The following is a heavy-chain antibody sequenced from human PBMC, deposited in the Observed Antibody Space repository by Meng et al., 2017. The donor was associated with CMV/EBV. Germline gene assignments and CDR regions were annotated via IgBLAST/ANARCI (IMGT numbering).Heavy chain of an antibody. CDR1: GGSISSSSYY. V-gene: IGHV4-39*07. CDR3: ARDPSLRWIDY. J-gene: IGHJ4*02. CDR2: IYYSGSS. Sequence: LPWEGQSPVLVKPSVTLSLPCTVSGGSISSSSYYWGWIRQPPGKGLEWIGSIYYSGSSYYNPSRKSRVTRSVDTSKNQFSLKLSSVTAADTAVYYCARDPSLRWIDYWGQGTLVTVSS. D-gene: IGHD4-23*01.